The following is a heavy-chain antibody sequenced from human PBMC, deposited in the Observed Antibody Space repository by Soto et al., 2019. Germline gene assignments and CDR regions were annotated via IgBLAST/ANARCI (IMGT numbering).Heavy chain of an antibody. D-gene: IGHD3-10*01. J-gene: IGHJ5*02. Sequence: EVQLVESGGGLVQPGGSLRLSCAASGFIFSSYDMNWVRQAPGKGLEWVSYISSGSGNILYADSVKGRFTISRDNAKNSLYLQMNSLRAEDTAVYYCARTYGTGSLNRFDPWGQGTLVTVSS. V-gene: IGHV3-48*04. CDR3: ARTYGTGSLNRFDP. CDR2: ISSGSGNI. CDR1: GFIFSSYD.